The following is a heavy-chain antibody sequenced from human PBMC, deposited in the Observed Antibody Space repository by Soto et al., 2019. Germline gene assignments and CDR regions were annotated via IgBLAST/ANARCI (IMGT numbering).Heavy chain of an antibody. CDR2: IYSGGST. CDR1: GFTVSSNY. J-gene: IGHJ4*02. Sequence: PGGSLRLSCAASGFTVSSNYMSWVRQAPRKGLEWVSVIYSGGSTYYADSVKGRFTISRDNSKNTLYLQMNSLRAEDTAVYYCARDLKAYYYDSSGYRDWGQGTLVTVSS. CDR3: ARDLKAYYYDSSGYRD. V-gene: IGHV3-53*01. D-gene: IGHD3-22*01.